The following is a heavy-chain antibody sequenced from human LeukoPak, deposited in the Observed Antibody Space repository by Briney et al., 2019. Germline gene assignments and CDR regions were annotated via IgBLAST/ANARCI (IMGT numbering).Heavy chain of an antibody. V-gene: IGHV3-23*01. J-gene: IGHJ4*02. Sequence: GGSLRLSCAASGFTLSSYAMSWVRQAPGKGLEWVSAISGSGGSTYYADSMKGRFTISRDSSKNTQYLQMNSLRAEDTAVYYCAKGPYGRNFDWLYTFDYWGQGTLVTVSS. D-gene: IGHD3-9*01. CDR2: ISGSGGST. CDR3: AKGPYGRNFDWLYTFDY. CDR1: GFTLSSYA.